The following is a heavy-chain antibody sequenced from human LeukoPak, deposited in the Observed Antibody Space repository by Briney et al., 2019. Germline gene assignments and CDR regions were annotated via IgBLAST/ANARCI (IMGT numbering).Heavy chain of an antibody. V-gene: IGHV4-34*01. Sequence: PSETLSLTCAVYGGSFSGYYWSWIRQPPGKGLEWIGEINHSGSTNYNPSLKSRVTISVDTSKNQFSLKLSSVTAADTAVYYCARARYCTNGVCYRGTYYYYGMDVWGQGTTVTVSS. CDR1: GGSFSGYY. D-gene: IGHD2-8*01. J-gene: IGHJ6*02. CDR3: ARARYCTNGVCYRGTYYYYGMDV. CDR2: INHSGST.